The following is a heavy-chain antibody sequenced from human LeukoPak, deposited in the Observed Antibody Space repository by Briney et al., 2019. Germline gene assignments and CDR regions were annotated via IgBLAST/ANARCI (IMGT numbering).Heavy chain of an antibody. CDR3: ASLRGIVPVAFDI. Sequence: KPSETLSLTCAVYGGSSSGYYWSWIRQPPGKGLEWIGEINHSGSTNYNPSLKSRVTISVDTSKNQFSLKLSSVTAADTAVYYCASLRGIVPVAFDIWGQGTMVTVSS. V-gene: IGHV4-34*01. J-gene: IGHJ3*02. CDR1: GGSSSGYY. D-gene: IGHD1-26*01. CDR2: INHSGST.